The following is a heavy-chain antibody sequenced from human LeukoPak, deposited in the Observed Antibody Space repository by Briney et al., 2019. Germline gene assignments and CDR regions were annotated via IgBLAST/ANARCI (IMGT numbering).Heavy chain of an antibody. V-gene: IGHV4-59*01. CDR3: ARVGIHYYGSGSYYPI. CDR2: IYYSGST. CDR1: GGSISSYY. D-gene: IGHD3-10*01. Sequence: SETLSLTCTLSGGSISSYYWSWIRHPPGKGLEWIGYIYYSGSTNYNPSLKSRVTISVDTSKNQFSLKLSSVTAADTAVYYCARVGIHYYGSGSYYPIWGQGTLVTVSS. J-gene: IGHJ4*02.